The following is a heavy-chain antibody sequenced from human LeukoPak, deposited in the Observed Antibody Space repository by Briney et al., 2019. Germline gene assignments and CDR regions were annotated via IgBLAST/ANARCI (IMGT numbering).Heavy chain of an antibody. CDR3: AREGGYCSGGSCYSRDAFDI. CDR2: INPNSGGT. Sequence: ASVKVSCKASGNTFTGYYMHWVRQAPGQGLEWMGWINPNSGGTNYAQKFQGRVTMTRDTSISTAYMELSRLRSDDTAVYYCAREGGYCSGGSCYSRDAFDIWGQGTMVTVSS. V-gene: IGHV1-2*02. D-gene: IGHD2-15*01. CDR1: GNTFTGYY. J-gene: IGHJ3*02.